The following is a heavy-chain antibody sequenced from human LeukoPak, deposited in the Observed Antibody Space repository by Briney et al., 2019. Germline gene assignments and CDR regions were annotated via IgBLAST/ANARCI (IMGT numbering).Heavy chain of an antibody. D-gene: IGHD6-25*01. CDR1: GFTFTDYW. J-gene: IGHJ4*02. V-gene: IGHV3-11*05. Sequence: GGSLRLSCAASGFTFTDYWMTWIRQAPGKGLEWVSYISSSTHYTNYADSVKGRFTTSRDNAKNSLYLQMNSLRAEDTAVYYCARDPETWQAAWGQGTLVTVSS. CDR2: ISSSTHYT. CDR3: ARDPETWQAA.